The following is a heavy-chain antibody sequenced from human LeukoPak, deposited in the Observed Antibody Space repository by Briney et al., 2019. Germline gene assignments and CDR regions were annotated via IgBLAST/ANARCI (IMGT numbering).Heavy chain of an antibody. CDR3: ASGELDSLYYFDY. J-gene: IGHJ4*01. Sequence: GGSLRLSCAASGFTFSSYSMNWVRHAPGKGLVWVSRIHGDGISTTYADSVKGRFTISRDNAKNMLYLQMNSLRAEDTAVYYCASGELDSLYYFDYWGQGTLVTVSS. D-gene: IGHD1-1*01. CDR1: GFTFSSYS. V-gene: IGHV3-74*01. CDR2: IHGDGIST.